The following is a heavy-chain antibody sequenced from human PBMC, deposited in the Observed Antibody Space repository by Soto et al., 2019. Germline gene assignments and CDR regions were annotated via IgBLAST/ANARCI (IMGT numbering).Heavy chain of an antibody. CDR1: GYTFTSYG. D-gene: IGHD3-16*01. J-gene: IGHJ3*02. CDR3: ARASVYDWTTDAFDI. V-gene: IGHV1-18*01. CDR2: FSAYNGNT. Sequence: QVQLVQSGAEVKKPGASVKVSCKASGYTFTSYGISWVRQPPGRGLEWMGWFSAYNGNTNYAQKLLGRVTMTTDTSTSTAYMELSSLRADDTAVYYCARASVYDWTTDAFDIWGQGTMVTVSS.